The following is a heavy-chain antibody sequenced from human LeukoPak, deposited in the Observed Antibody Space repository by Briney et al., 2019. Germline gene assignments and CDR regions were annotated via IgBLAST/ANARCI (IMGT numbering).Heavy chain of an antibody. CDR2: IYTSGST. V-gene: IGHV4-4*07. Sequence: ASETLSLTCTVSGGSISSYYWSWIRQPAGKGLEWIGRIYTSGSTNYNPSLKSRVTMSVDTSKNQFSLKLSSVTAADTAVYYCATDSWIGAVNGDLFDPWGQGTLVTVSS. CDR3: ATDSWIGAVNGDLFDP. D-gene: IGHD3-3*01. CDR1: GGSISSYY. J-gene: IGHJ5*02.